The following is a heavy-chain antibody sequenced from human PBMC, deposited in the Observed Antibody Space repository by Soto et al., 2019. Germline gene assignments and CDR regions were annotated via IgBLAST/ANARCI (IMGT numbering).Heavy chain of an antibody. J-gene: IGHJ2*01. D-gene: IGHD2-21*02. CDR1: GFTFSSYS. CDR2: ISSSSSTI. CDR3: ARVFVVTTPYWYFDL. Sequence: GGSLRLSCAASGFTFSSYSMNWVRQAPGKGLEWVSYISSSSSTIYYADSVKGRFTISRDNAKNSLYLQMNSLRDEDTAVYYCARVFVVTTPYWYFDLWGRGTLVTVSS. V-gene: IGHV3-48*02.